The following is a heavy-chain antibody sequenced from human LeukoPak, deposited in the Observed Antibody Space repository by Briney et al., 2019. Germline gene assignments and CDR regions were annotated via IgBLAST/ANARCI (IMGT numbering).Heavy chain of an antibody. CDR3: AKKGVAETGACGFAP. CDR1: GGSFSGYY. D-gene: IGHD3-3*01. V-gene: IGHV4-34*03. J-gene: IGHJ5*02. CDR2: INHSGST. Sequence: KPSETLSLTCAVYGGSFSGYYWSWIRQPPGKGLEWIGEINHSGSTNYNPSLKSRVTISVDTSKSQFSLKLSSVTAAATAVYYWAKKGVAETGACGFAPWGGGPW.